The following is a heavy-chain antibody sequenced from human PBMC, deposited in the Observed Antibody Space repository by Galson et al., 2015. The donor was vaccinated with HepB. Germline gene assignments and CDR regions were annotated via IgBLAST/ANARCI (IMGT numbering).Heavy chain of an antibody. CDR1: GFSFRTCA. D-gene: IGHD3-3*01. V-gene: IGHV3-64D*06. J-gene: IGHJ4*02. Sequence: SLRLSCAFSGFSFRTCAMFWVRQAPVKGLEYVSGISSDGTSTYYVDSVRGRFTISRDTSKNTMYLQMSSLRPEDTAVYYCVKDLGWVDDYWGQGTLVTVSS. CDR3: VKDLGWVDDY. CDR2: ISSDGTST.